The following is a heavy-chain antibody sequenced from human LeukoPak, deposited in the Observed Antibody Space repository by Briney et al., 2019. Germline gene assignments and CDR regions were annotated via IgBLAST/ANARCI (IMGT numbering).Heavy chain of an antibody. CDR3: ARDPHNPGPIDY. V-gene: IGHV3-21*01. Sequence: PGGSLRLSCVASGFTFSSYSMNWVRQAPGKGPEWVSSISGNKNYIYYADSVGGRFTISRDNARDSLFLQMDSLRAEDTGVYYCARDPHNPGPIDYWGQGTLVTVSS. CDR2: ISGNKNYI. CDR1: GFTFSSYS. J-gene: IGHJ4*02.